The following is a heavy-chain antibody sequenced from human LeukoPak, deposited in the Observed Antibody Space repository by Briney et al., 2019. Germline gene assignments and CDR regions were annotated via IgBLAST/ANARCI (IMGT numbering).Heavy chain of an antibody. V-gene: IGHV3-33*01. CDR1: GFTFSSHG. J-gene: IGHJ4*02. CDR3: ARDRHLYGYVWGSYRELDY. CDR2: IWYDGSNK. D-gene: IGHD3-16*02. Sequence: SGGSLRLSCAASGFTFSSHGMRWVRQAPGKGLEWVAVIWYDGSNKYYADSVKGRFTISRDNSKNTLYLQMNSLRAEDTAVYYCARDRHLYGYVWGSYRELDYWGQGTLVTVSS.